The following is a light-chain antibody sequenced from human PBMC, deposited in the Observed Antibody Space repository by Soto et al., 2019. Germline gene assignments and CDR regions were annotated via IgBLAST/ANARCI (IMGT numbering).Light chain of an antibody. CDR1: SGDVGGYNY. J-gene: IGLJ1*01. V-gene: IGLV2-14*01. CDR3: VSYTSTSTLV. Sequence: QSALTQPASVSGSPGQSVTISCAGTSGDVGGYNYVSWYQQHPGKAPKLMIHAVTNRPSGVSNRFSGSKSGNTASLTISSLQAEDEADYYCVSYTSTSTLVFGTGTKVTVL. CDR2: AVT.